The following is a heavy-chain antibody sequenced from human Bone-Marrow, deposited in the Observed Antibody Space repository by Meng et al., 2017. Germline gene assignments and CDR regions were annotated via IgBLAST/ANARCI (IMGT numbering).Heavy chain of an antibody. J-gene: IGHJ4*02. CDR3: AREASPEYYFDY. D-gene: IGHD1-14*01. CDR2: IYYSGST. CDR1: GGSISSGGYY. V-gene: IGHV4-31*01. Sequence: QVQLQESGPGLVKPSQTLSLTCTVSGGSISSGGYYWSWIRQHPGKGLEWTGYIYYSGSTYYNPSLKSLVTISVDTSKNQFSLKLSSVTAAGTAVYYCAREASPEYYFDYWGQGTLVTVSS.